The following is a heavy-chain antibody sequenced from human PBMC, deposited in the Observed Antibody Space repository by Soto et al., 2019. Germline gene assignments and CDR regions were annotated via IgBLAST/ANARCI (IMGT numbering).Heavy chain of an antibody. D-gene: IGHD4-17*01. CDR1: VAPISSYY. CDR3: ARHRGGYGDYGNWFDP. CDR2: INNSGST. J-gene: IGHJ5*02. Sequence: QVQLQESGPGLVKPSETLALTCPVSVAPISSYYWSWIRHPPGKGLEWIGYINNSGSTTYNPSLKRRVTISEDMSKNQFSLRLSSVTAADTAMYYCARHRGGYGDYGNWFDPWGQGTLVIVSS. V-gene: IGHV4-59*08.